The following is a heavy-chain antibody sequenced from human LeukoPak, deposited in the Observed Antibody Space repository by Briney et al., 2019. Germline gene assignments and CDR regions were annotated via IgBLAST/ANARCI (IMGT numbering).Heavy chain of an antibody. J-gene: IGHJ4*02. CDR1: GGSISSSSYY. V-gene: IGHV4-39*01. Sequence: SETLSLTCTVSGGSISSSSYYWGWIRQPPGRGLEWIGSMYFSGSTYYNPSLRSRVTMSVDTSKNQFSLKLSPVTAADTAVYSCAMKWGGYDNFYFDYWGQGTLVTVSS. CDR3: AMKWGGYDNFYFDY. D-gene: IGHD5-12*01. CDR2: MYFSGST.